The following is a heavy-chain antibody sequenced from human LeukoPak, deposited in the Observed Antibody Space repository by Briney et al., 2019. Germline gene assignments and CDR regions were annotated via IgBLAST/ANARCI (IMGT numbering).Heavy chain of an antibody. D-gene: IGHD1-26*01. J-gene: IGHJ5*02. CDR2: IKQDGSEK. CDR3: AREGHSGNYPGA. CDR1: GFTFTTYS. V-gene: IGHV3-7*01. Sequence: GGSLRLSCAASGFTFTTYSMTWVRQAPGKGLEWVANIKQDGSEKNYVDSVKGRFTISRDNAKDSLYLQMNSLRAEDTAVYYCAREGHSGNYPGAWGQGTLVTVSS.